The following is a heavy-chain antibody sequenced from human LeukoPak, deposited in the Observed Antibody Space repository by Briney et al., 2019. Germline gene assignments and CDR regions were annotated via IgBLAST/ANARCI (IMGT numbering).Heavy chain of an antibody. CDR2: IYHSGST. Sequence: SETLSLTCTVSGGSISSGGYYWSWIRQPPGKGLEWIGYIYHSGSTYYNPSLKSRVTISVDTSKNRFSLKLSSVTAADTAVYYCARGPLLGAIAAAGTGLDYWGQGTLVTVSS. CDR3: ARGPLLGAIAAAGTGLDY. V-gene: IGHV4-30-2*01. J-gene: IGHJ4*02. CDR1: GGSISSGGYY. D-gene: IGHD6-13*01.